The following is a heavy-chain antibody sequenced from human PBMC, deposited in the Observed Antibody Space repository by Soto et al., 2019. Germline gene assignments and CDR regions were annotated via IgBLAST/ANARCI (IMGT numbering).Heavy chain of an antibody. D-gene: IGHD3-10*01. J-gene: IGHJ5*02. CDR2: MNANVDAT. CDR1: GFTFSTND. Sequence: ASVKVSFKASGFTFSTNDINWLRQAPGQGLQWMGWMNANVDATDSPQEFKGRVTMTWNASISTAYMELSNLKSDDTAVYYCAREVVDGSSLWLDPWGQGTLVTVSS. V-gene: IGHV1-8*01. CDR3: AREVVDGSSLWLDP.